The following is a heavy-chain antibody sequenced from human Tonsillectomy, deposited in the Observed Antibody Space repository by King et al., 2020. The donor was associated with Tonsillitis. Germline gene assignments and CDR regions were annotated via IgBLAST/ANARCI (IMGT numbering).Heavy chain of an antibody. D-gene: IGHD2-15*01. Sequence: VQLVESGGGVVQPGRSLRLSCAASAFTFSSFAMHWVRQAPGKGLEWVAVISHDGGNKYYADSVKGRFTISRDNSKNTVYLQMNSLRADDTAVYYCARGVGYCSGGTCYHYYYYFMDVWGKGTTVTVSS. J-gene: IGHJ6*03. CDR2: ISHDGGNK. CDR1: AFTFSSFA. V-gene: IGHV3-30-3*01. CDR3: ARGVGYCSGGTCYHYYYYFMDV.